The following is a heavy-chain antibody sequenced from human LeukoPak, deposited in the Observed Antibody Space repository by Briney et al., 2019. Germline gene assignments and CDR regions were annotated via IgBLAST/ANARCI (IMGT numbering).Heavy chain of an antibody. J-gene: IGHJ4*02. CDR1: GYTFTGYY. V-gene: IGHV1-2*02. CDR2: INPSSGGT. CDR3: ARSLAVAGHFDY. D-gene: IGHD6-19*01. Sequence: ASVKVSCKASGYTFTGYYMHWVRQAPGQGLEWMGWINPSSGGTNYAQKFQGRVTMTRDTSISTAYMELSRLRSDDTAVYYCARSLAVAGHFDYWGQGTLVTVSS.